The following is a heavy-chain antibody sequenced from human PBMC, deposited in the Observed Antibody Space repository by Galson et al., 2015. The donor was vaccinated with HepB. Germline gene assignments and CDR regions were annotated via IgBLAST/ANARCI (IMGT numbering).Heavy chain of an antibody. V-gene: IGHV3-74*01. Sequence: SLRLSCAASGFTFSSYWMHWVRQAPGKGLVWVSRINSDGSSTSYADSVKGRFTISRDNAKNTLYLQMNSLRAEDTAVYYCARVSYLRYGSLHFDYWGQGTLVTVSS. CDR2: INSDGSST. D-gene: IGHD1-26*01. CDR1: GFTFSSYW. CDR3: ARVSYLRYGSLHFDY. J-gene: IGHJ4*02.